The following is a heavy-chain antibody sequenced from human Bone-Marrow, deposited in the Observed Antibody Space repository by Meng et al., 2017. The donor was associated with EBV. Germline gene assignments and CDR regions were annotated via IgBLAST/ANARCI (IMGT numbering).Heavy chain of an antibody. J-gene: IGHJ4*02. D-gene: IGHD2-21*01. CDR1: GFSFRSYW. CDR3: SRDLAGAYDD. Sequence: EVQLVESGGALVQPGGSLRLSCAASGFSFRSYWMHWVLQAPGKGLVWISRTNEDGRTTSYADSVKGRFTISRDNTKNTLYLQMNSLRAEDTARYFCSRDLAGAYDDWGQGTLVTVSS. CDR2: TNEDGRTT. V-gene: IGHV3-74*01.